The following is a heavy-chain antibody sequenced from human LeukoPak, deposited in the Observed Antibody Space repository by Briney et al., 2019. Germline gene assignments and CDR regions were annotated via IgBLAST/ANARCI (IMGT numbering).Heavy chain of an antibody. V-gene: IGHV4-39*02. D-gene: IGHD6-19*01. CDR1: GGSISSSSYY. J-gene: IGHJ4*02. CDR2: IYFSGST. CDR3: ARLYGSGWYDGDY. Sequence: PSETLSLTCTVSGGSISSSSYYWGWIRQPPGKGLEWIGSIYFSGSTNYNPSLKSRLTMSVDTSKNHFSLRLSSVTAADTAVYYCARLYGSGWYDGDYWGQGTLVTVSS.